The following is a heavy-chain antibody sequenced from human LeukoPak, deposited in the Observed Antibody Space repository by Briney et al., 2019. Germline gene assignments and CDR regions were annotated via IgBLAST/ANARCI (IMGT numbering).Heavy chain of an antibody. J-gene: IGHJ4*02. D-gene: IGHD4-17*01. Sequence: PGGSLRLSCAASGFTFSDSYMTWVRQAPGKGLECVAYISGGSGFVSHADSVKGRFTISRDNAKNSLYLQMNSLRLDDTAVYYCAKRSTVTTFRYLDYWGQAILVTASS. CDR3: AKRSTVTTFRYLDY. CDR2: ISGGSGFV. V-gene: IGHV3-11*01. CDR1: GFTFSDSY.